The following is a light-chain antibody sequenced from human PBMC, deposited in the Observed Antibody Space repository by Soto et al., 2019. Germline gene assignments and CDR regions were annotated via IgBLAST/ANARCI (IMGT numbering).Light chain of an antibody. CDR3: SSYTTSSTRPVV. CDR1: SSDVGGYNY. CDR2: EVS. V-gene: IGLV2-14*01. J-gene: IGLJ2*01. Sequence: QSVLTQPASVSGSPGQSITISCTGASSDVGGYNYVSWYQQHPDKAPKLMIYEVSHRPSGVSNRFSGSKSGNTASLTISGLQAEDEADYYCSSYTTSSTRPVVFGGGTKLTVL.